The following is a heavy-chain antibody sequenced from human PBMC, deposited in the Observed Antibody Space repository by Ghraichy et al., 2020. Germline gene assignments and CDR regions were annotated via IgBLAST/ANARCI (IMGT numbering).Heavy chain of an antibody. CDR1: GGSISSYY. V-gene: IGHV4-59*01. Sequence: SETLSLTCTVSGGSISSYYWSWIRQPPGKGLEWIGYIYYSGSTNYNPSLKSRVTISVDTSKNQFSLKLSSVTAADTAVYYCAATHDYGDYEPSFDYWGQGTLVTVSS. CDR3: AATHDYGDYEPSFDY. CDR2: IYYSGST. D-gene: IGHD4-17*01. J-gene: IGHJ4*02.